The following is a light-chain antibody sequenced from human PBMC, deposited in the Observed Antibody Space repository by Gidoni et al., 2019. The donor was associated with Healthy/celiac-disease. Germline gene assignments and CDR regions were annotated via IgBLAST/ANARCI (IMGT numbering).Light chain of an antibody. CDR2: DAS. CDR3: QQRSNWPPMYT. J-gene: IGKJ2*01. V-gene: IGKV3-11*01. Sequence: IVFTQSPATLSLSPGERATLSCRASQSVSSSLAWYQQNPGQVPRLLIYDASNRATGIPARFSGSGSGTDFTLTISSLAPEDFAVYYCQQRSNWPPMYTFGQGTKLEIK. CDR1: QSVSSS.